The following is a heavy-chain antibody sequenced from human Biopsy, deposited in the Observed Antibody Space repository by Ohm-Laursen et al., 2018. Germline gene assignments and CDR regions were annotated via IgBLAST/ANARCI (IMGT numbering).Heavy chain of an antibody. V-gene: IGHV4-59*07. CDR3: ARGGNGYNYVTPGTWFDP. D-gene: IGHD5-24*01. Sequence: SDTLSLTCYVPGGSISSYYWSWIRQSPGKGLEWIGFIFYSGSTYYNPSLKSRTTISVDSSKNQFSLRLRSVTAADTAVYYCARGGNGYNYVTPGTWFDPWGRGTPVTVSS. CDR1: GGSISSYY. J-gene: IGHJ5*02. CDR2: IFYSGST.